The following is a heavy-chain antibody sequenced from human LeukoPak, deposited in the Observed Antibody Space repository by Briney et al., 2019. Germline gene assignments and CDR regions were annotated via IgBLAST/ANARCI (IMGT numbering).Heavy chain of an antibody. J-gene: IGHJ4*02. V-gene: IGHV5-51*01. CDR1: GYSFTSYW. CDR2: IYPGDSDT. Sequence: GESLKISCKGSGYSFTSYWIGWVRQMPGKGLEWMGIIYPGDSDTRYSPSFQGQVTISADKSISTAYLQWSSLKASDTAMYYCAGRGDSSGYYYLFDYWGQGTLVTVSS. D-gene: IGHD3-22*01. CDR3: AGRGDSSGYYYLFDY.